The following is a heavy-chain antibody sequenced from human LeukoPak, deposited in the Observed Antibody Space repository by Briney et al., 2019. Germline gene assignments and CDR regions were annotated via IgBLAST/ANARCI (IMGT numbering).Heavy chain of an antibody. CDR1: GFTFSSYG. CDR2: IRYDGSNK. V-gene: IGHV3-30*02. CDR3: ASLGPRNGDYVDY. Sequence: PGGSLRLSCAASGFTFSSYGMHWVRQAPGKGLEWVAFIRYDGSNKYYADSVKGRFTISRDNSKKTLYLQMNSLRTEDTAVYYCASLGPRNGDYVDYWGQGTLVTVSS. D-gene: IGHD3-16*01. J-gene: IGHJ4*02.